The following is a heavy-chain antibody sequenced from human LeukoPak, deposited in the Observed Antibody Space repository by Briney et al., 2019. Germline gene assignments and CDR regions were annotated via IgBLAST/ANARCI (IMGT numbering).Heavy chain of an antibody. V-gene: IGHV4-39*07. Sequence: SETLSLTCTVSGGSISSSSYYWSWIRQPPGKGLEWIGEINHSGSTNYNPSLKSRVTISVDTSKNQFSLKLSSVTAADTAVYYCARRKSSIAARGGTSYYYYYMDVWGKGTTVTVSS. J-gene: IGHJ6*03. CDR2: INHSGST. CDR3: ARRKSSIAARGGTSYYYYYMDV. D-gene: IGHD6-6*01. CDR1: GGSISSSSYY.